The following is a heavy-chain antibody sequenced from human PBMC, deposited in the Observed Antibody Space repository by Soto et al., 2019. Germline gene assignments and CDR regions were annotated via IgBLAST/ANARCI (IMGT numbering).Heavy chain of an antibody. D-gene: IGHD3-22*01. V-gene: IGHV1-18*01. J-gene: IGHJ3*02. CDR3: ARGGHDSSGYYSGNAFDI. CDR1: GYTFTSYG. Sequence: GASVKVSCKXSGYTFTSYGISWVRQAPGQGLEWMGWISAYNGNTNYAQKLQGRVTMTTDTSTSTAYMELRSLRSDDTAVYYCARGGHDSSGYYSGNAFDIWGQGTMVTVSS. CDR2: ISAYNGNT.